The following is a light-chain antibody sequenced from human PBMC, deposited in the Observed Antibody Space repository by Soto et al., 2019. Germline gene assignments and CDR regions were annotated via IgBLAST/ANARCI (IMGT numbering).Light chain of an antibody. CDR1: SSDVDDNY. Sequence: QSALTQPPSASGSPGQSVTISCTGTSSDVDDNYVSWYQQHPGKAPKLIIYEVSQRPSGVPDRFSGSKSGNTASLTVSGLQTEDEADYYCSAYAGSNNFVFGSGTKVTVL. V-gene: IGLV2-8*01. CDR3: SAYAGSNNFV. J-gene: IGLJ1*01. CDR2: EVS.